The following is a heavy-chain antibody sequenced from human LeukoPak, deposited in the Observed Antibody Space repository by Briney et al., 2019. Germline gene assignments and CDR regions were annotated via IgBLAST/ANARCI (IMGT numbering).Heavy chain of an antibody. Sequence: PSETLSLTCAVYGGSFSGYYWSWIRQPPGKGLEWIGEINHSGSTNYNPSLKSRVTISVDTSKNQFSLKLSSVTAADTAVYYCARIRAYYYGSGSWCFDYWGQGTLVTVSS. CDR2: INHSGST. CDR3: ARIRAYYYGSGSWCFDY. CDR1: GGSFSGYY. V-gene: IGHV4-34*01. J-gene: IGHJ4*02. D-gene: IGHD3-10*01.